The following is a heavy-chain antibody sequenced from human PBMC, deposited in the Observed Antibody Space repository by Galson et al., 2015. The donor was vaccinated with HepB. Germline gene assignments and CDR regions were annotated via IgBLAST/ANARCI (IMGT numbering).Heavy chain of an antibody. CDR2: ISYDGSNK. CDR1: GFTFSSYA. Sequence: SLRLSCAASGFTFSSYAMHWVRQAPGEGLEWVAVISYDGSNKYYADSVKGRFTISRDNSKNTLYLQMNSLRAEDTAVYYCARDFGWELQGYDYWGQGTLVTVSS. V-gene: IGHV3-30*04. D-gene: IGHD1-26*01. J-gene: IGHJ4*02. CDR3: ARDFGWELQGYDY.